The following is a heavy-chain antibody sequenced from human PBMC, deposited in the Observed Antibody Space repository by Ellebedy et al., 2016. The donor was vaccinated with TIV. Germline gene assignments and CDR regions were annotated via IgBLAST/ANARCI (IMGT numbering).Heavy chain of an antibody. CDR2: VYHSGST. CDR3: ARDGAGRWDY. V-gene: IGHV4-38-2*02. D-gene: IGHD4-23*01. Sequence: MPSETLSLTCSVSGFSISSGNYWGWIRQPPGRGLEWIGSVYHSGSTYYSPSLKSRVTISVDTSKNQFSLRLSSVTAADTAVYYCARDGAGRWDYWGPGTLVTVSS. CDR1: GFSISSGNY. J-gene: IGHJ4*02.